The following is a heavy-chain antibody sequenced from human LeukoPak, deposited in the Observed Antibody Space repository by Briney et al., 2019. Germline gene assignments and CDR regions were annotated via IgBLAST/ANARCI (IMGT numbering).Heavy chain of an antibody. CDR3: ARLGSYYDSRGYYYVGH. Sequence: PGGSLRLSCSASGFTFSGYAMHWVRQAPGKGLEHVAAIRSNGGSTYYADSVKGRFTISRDNSKNTLYLQMSSLRAEDTAVYYCARLGSYYDSRGYYYVGHWGQGTLVTVSS. CDR1: GFTFSGYA. D-gene: IGHD3-22*01. J-gene: IGHJ4*02. CDR2: IRSNGGST. V-gene: IGHV3-64D*09.